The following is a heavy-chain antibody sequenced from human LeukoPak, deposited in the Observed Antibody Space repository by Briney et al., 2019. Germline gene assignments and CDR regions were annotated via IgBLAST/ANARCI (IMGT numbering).Heavy chain of an antibody. CDR2: FDPEDGET. CDR3: ATSRPFKKGCLDY. D-gene: IGHD2-8*01. CDR1: GYTLTELS. V-gene: IGHV1-24*01. Sequence: GASVKISCKVSGYTLTELSMHWVRQAPGKGLEWMGGFDPEDGETIYAQKFQGRVTMTEDTSTDTAYMELSSLRPEDTAVYYCATSRPFKKGCLDYWGQGTLVTVSS. J-gene: IGHJ4*02.